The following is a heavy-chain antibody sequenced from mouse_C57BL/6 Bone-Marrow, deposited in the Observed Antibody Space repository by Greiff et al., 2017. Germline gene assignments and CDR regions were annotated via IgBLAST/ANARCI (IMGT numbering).Heavy chain of an antibody. Sequence: VQLVESGAELVKPGASVKLSCKASGYTFTSYWMHWVKQRPGQGLEWIGMIHPNSGSTNYNEKFKSKATLTVDKSSSTAYMQLSSLTSEDSAVYYCATYDYDPWYFDVWGTGTTVTVSS. CDR2: IHPNSGST. D-gene: IGHD2-4*01. J-gene: IGHJ1*03. V-gene: IGHV1-64*01. CDR1: GYTFTSYW. CDR3: ATYDYDPWYFDV.